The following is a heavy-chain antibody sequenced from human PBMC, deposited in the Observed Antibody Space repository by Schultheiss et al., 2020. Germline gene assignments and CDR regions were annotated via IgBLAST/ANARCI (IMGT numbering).Heavy chain of an antibody. CDR1: GYTFTKYC. CDR2: MNPNSGNT. Sequence: ASVKVSCKASGYTFTKYCMHWVRQATGQGLEWMGWMNPNSGNTGYAQKLQGRVTMTTDTSTSTAYMELRSLRSDDTAVYYCASVPTGAVTTGNWFDPWGKGTLVTVSS. D-gene: IGHD4-17*01. CDR3: ASVPTGAVTTGNWFDP. J-gene: IGHJ5*02. V-gene: IGHV1-8*01.